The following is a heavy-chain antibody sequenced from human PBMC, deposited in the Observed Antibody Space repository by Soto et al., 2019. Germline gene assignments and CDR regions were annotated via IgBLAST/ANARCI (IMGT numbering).Heavy chain of an antibody. CDR1: GGSISGYY. D-gene: IGHD4-17*01. V-gene: IGHV4-59*01. CDR3: ARRAVTSIYYYCMDV. J-gene: IGHJ6*02. CDR2: IYYSGST. Sequence: SETLSLTCTVSGGSISGYYWTWIRQPPGKGLEWIGYIYYSGSTYYNPSLKSRVTISVDTSKNQFSLRLNSVTAADTAVYYCARRAVTSIYYYCMDVWGQGTTVTVSS.